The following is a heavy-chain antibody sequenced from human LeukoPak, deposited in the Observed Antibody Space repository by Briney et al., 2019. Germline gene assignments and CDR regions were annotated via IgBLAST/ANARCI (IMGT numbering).Heavy chain of an antibody. V-gene: IGHV3-23*01. D-gene: IGHD3-10*01. Sequence: PGGSLRLSCAASGFTFSSYAMSWVRQAPGKGLGWVSAISGSGGSTYYADSVKGRFTISRDNSKNTLYLQMNSLRAEDTAVYYCAKVIRGVRSGLDYWGQGTLVTVSS. CDR2: ISGSGGST. CDR1: GFTFSSYA. J-gene: IGHJ4*02. CDR3: AKVIRGVRSGLDY.